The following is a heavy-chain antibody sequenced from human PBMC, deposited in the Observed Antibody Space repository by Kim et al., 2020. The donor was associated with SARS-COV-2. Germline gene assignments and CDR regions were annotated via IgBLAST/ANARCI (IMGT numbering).Heavy chain of an antibody. J-gene: IGHJ4*02. D-gene: IGHD3-22*01. CDR2: IYTSGDT. CDR1: GGSISSYY. V-gene: IGHV4-4*07. CDR3: ARGIYESSGYYLDY. Sequence: SETLSLTCTVSGGSISSYYWTWIRQPAGKGLEWIGRIYTSGDTNYYPSLKSRVTMSVDTSKNQFSLNLSSVTAADTAVYYCARGIYESSGYYLDYWVQGTLVTVSS.